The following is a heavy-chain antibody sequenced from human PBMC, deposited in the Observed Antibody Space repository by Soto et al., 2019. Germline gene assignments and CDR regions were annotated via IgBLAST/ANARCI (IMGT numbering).Heavy chain of an antibody. CDR1: GFTFSNAW. D-gene: IGHD4-17*01. J-gene: IGHJ3*02. CDR2: IKSKTDGGTT. CDR3: XXDXYVPGAFDI. V-gene: IGHV3-15*07. Sequence: PGGSLRLSCAASGFTFSNAWMNWVRQAPGKGLEWVGRIKSKTDGGTTDYAAPVKGRFTISRDDSKNTLYLQMNSLKTEDTAVYXXXXDXYVPGAFDIWGQGTMVTVSS.